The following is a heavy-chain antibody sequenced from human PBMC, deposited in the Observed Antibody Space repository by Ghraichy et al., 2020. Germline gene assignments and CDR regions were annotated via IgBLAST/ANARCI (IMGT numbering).Heavy chain of an antibody. CDR3: ATRAVAGHLDY. V-gene: IGHV4-39*01. Sequence: SETLSLTCTVSGGSISSSSYYWGWIRQPPGKGLEWIGSIYYSGSTYYNPSLKSRVTISVDTSKNQFSLKLSSVTAADTAVYYCATRAVAGHLDYWGQGTLVTVSS. CDR1: GGSISSSSYY. D-gene: IGHD6-19*01. J-gene: IGHJ4*02. CDR2: IYYSGST.